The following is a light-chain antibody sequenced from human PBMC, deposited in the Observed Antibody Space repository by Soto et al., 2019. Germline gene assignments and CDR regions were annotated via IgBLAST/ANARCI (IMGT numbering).Light chain of an antibody. J-gene: IGKJ4*01. CDR3: QQYGSSPPLT. CDR2: GAS. V-gene: IGKV3-20*01. CDR1: QSVGSNS. Sequence: EFVLTXXPXTLSLSPGERATLSCRASQSVGSNSLAWYQQKPGQAPRILIYGASTRAAGIPDRFSGSGSGTDFTLTISRLEPEDFAVYYCQQYGSSPPLTFGGGTKVEIK.